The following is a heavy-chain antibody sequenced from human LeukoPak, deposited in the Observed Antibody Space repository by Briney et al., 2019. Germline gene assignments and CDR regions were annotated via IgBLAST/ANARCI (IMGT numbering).Heavy chain of an antibody. CDR3: TREGRGSDAFDY. V-gene: IGHV3-49*04. Sequence: GRSLRLSCTASGFTFGDYAMSWVRQAPGNGLEWVGFIRSKAYGGTTEYAASVKGRFTISRDDSKSIAYLQMNSLKTEDTAVYYCTREGRGSDAFDYWGQGTLVTVSS. CDR2: IRSKAYGGTT. CDR1: GFTFGDYA. J-gene: IGHJ4*02. D-gene: IGHD3-16*01.